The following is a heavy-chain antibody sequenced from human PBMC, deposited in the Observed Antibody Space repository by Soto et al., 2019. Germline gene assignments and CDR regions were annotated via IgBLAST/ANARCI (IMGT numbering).Heavy chain of an antibody. V-gene: IGHV4-59*01. CDR2: IYYSGST. Sequence: SETLSLTCTVSGGSISSYYWSWIRQPPGKGLEWIGYIYYSGSTNYNPSLKSRVTISVDTSKNQFSLKLSSVTAADTAVYYCARGGPTFIIAAAATSAFDIWGQGTMVTVSS. CDR1: GGSISSYY. D-gene: IGHD6-13*01. CDR3: ARGGPTFIIAAAATSAFDI. J-gene: IGHJ3*02.